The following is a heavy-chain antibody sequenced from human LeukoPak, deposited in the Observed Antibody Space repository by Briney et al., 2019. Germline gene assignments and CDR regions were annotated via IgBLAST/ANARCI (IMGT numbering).Heavy chain of an antibody. CDR3: ARGGDRYYDSSVPDY. V-gene: IGHV4-39*07. J-gene: IGHJ4*02. CDR2: INHSGST. Sequence: SETLSLTCTVSGGSISSSSYYWSWIRQPPGKGLEWIGEINHSGSTNYNPSLKSRVTISVDKSKNQFSLKLSSVTAADTAVYYCARGGDRYYDSSVPDYWGQGTLVTVSS. D-gene: IGHD3-22*01. CDR1: GGSISSSSYY.